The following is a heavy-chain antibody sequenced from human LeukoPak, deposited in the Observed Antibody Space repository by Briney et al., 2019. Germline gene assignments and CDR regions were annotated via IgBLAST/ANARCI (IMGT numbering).Heavy chain of an antibody. CDR3: ARDNREQQLVPPTFDY. Sequence: GGSLRLSCAASGFTVSSNYMSWVRQAPGKGLEWVSIIYSGGSTHYADSVKGRFTISRDISKNTLYLQMNSLRAEDTAVYYCARDNREQQLVPPTFDYWGQGTLVTVSS. J-gene: IGHJ4*02. V-gene: IGHV3-53*01. D-gene: IGHD6-13*01. CDR1: GFTVSSNY. CDR2: IYSGGST.